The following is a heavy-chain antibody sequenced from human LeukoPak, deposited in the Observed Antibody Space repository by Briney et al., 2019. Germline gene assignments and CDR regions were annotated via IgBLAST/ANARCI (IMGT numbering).Heavy chain of an antibody. CDR2: ISGSGGST. Sequence: GGSLRLSCAASGFTVSSNYMSWVRQAPGKGLEWVSAISGSGGSTYYADSVKGRFTISRDNPKNTLYLQMNSLRAEDTAVYYCAKASRVIVVADAFDIWGQGTMVTVSS. J-gene: IGHJ3*02. CDR1: GFTVSSNY. D-gene: IGHD3-22*01. CDR3: AKASRVIVVADAFDI. V-gene: IGHV3-23*01.